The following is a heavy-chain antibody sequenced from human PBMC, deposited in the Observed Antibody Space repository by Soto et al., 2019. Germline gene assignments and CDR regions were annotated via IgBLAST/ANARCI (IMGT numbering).Heavy chain of an antibody. CDR1: GYTFTGYY. CDR3: ARDHSAGVGWFDP. D-gene: IGHD6-13*01. CDR2: INPNSGGT. J-gene: IGHJ5*02. V-gene: IGHV1-2*04. Sequence: ASVKVSCKASGYTFTGYYMHWVRQAPGQGLEWMGWINPNSGGTNYAQKFQGWVTMTRDTSISTAYMELSRLRSDDTAVYYCARDHSAGVGWFDPWGQGTLVTVSS.